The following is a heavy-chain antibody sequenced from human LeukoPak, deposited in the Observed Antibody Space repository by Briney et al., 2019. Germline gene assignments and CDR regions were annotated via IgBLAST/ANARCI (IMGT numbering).Heavy chain of an antibody. J-gene: IGHJ5*02. D-gene: IGHD6-13*01. CDR1: GGTFSSYA. CDR2: IIPIFGTA. CDR3: AREARIAAAGPPDWFDP. Sequence: SVKVSCKASGGTFSSYAISWVRQAPGQGLEWMGGIIPIFGTANYAQKFQGRVTITADESTSTAYMELSSLRPEDTAVYYCAREARIAAAGPPDWFDPWGQGTLVTVSS. V-gene: IGHV1-69*13.